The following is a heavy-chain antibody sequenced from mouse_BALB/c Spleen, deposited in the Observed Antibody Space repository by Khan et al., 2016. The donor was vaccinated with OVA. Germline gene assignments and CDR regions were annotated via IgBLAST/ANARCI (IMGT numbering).Heavy chain of an antibody. V-gene: IGHV14-3*02. CDR3: SRMARK. Sequence: VQLQLSGAELVKSGATVKLSCPASGLNIKATYMHWLNQWPEQGLEWFGGIDPPNGNAKYAPKFQCKATITSDTSPHTAYPHRSSMTSQVTAVYYCSRMARKWGHSTTGTVSS. CDR2: IDPPNGNA. D-gene: IGHD1-2*01. J-gene: IGHJ2*01. CDR1: GLNIKATY.